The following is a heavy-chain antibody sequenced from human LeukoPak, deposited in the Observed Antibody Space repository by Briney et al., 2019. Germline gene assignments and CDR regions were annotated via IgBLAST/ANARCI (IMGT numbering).Heavy chain of an antibody. Sequence: ASVKVSCKASGGTFISYTISCVRQAPGQGLEWMGRIIPILGIANYAQKFQGRVTITADKCTSTAYMELSSLRSEDTAAYYCARDPAGGTDAFDIWGQGTMVTVSS. V-gene: IGHV1-69*04. CDR1: GGTFISYT. J-gene: IGHJ3*02. CDR2: IIPILGIA. CDR3: ARDPAGGTDAFDI. D-gene: IGHD2-15*01.